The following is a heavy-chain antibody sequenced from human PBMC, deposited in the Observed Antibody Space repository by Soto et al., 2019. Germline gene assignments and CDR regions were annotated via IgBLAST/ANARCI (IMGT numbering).Heavy chain of an antibody. J-gene: IGHJ4*02. CDR3: AKSEPYGSGSYYFDY. D-gene: IGHD1-26*01. V-gene: IGHV3-23*01. CDR2: ISGGGGAT. CDR1: GFTFSRNA. Sequence: GSLRLSCAASGFTFSRNAMSWVRQAPGKGLEWVSGISGGGGATYYADSVKGRFTISRDNSKNTLYLQMNSLRAEDTAIYYCAKSEPYGSGSYYFDYWGQGTLVTVSS.